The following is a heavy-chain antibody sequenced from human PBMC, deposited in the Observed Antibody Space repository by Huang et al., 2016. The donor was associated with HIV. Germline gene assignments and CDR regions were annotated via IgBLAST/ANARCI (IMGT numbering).Heavy chain of an antibody. CDR1: GYTFTHYW. CDR2: VDPGDSDT. Sequence: EVQLVQSGVELKKPGESLKISCRASGYTFTHYWIGWVRQMPGKGLEWMGFVDPGDSDTRYRPSFQGQVTISADKSVNTAYRQWGGLKASDTAIYYCARFSHKRSTHESGFGYWGQGTLVTVSS. CDR3: ARFSHKRSTHESGFGY. D-gene: IGHD2-2*01. J-gene: IGHJ4*02. V-gene: IGHV5-51*01.